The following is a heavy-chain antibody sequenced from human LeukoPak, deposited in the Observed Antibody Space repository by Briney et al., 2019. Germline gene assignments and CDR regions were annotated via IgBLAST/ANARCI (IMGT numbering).Heavy chain of an antibody. CDR1: GFTFDDYG. CDR2: INWNGGSN. Sequence: GGSLRRSCAASGFTFDDYGMSWLRQAPGKGLEWVSGINWNGGSNGYADSVKGRFTISRDNAKNSLYLQMNSLRAEDTALYYCARDLVAVAGTLRFDPWGQGTLVTVSS. J-gene: IGHJ5*02. V-gene: IGHV3-20*04. CDR3: ARDLVAVAGTLRFDP. D-gene: IGHD6-19*01.